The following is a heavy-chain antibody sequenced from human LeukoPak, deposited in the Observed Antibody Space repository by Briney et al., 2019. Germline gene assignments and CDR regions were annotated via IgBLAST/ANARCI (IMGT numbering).Heavy chain of an antibody. CDR2: ISWDGGST. V-gene: IGHV3-43D*03. CDR1: GFTFDDYA. CDR3: AKDIKPPKGMTTIYYYYGMDV. D-gene: IGHD4-17*01. J-gene: IGHJ6*02. Sequence: GGSLRLSCAASGFTFDDYAMHWVRQAPGKGLEWVSLISWDGGSTYYADSVKGRFTISRDNSKNSLYLQMNSLRAEDTALYYCAKDIKPPKGMTTIYYYYGMDVWGQGTTVTVSS.